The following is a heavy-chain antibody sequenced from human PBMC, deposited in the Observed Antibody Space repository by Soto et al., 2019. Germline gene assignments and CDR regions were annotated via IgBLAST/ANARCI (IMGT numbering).Heavy chain of an antibody. V-gene: IGHV1-24*01. CDR3: ATSLESITMIVEEDYFDY. CDR2: FDPEDGET. CDR1: GGTFSSYA. D-gene: IGHD3-22*01. J-gene: IGHJ4*02. Sequence: GASVKVSCKASGGTFSSYAISWVRQAPGQGLEWMGGFDPEDGETIYAQKFQGRVTMTEDTSTDTAYMELSSLRSEDTAVYYCATSLESITMIVEEDYFDYWGQGTLVTVSS.